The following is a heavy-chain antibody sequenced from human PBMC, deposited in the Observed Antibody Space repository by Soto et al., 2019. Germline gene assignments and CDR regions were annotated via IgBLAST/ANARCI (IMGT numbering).Heavy chain of an antibody. CDR1: GFTFSSYA. Sequence: TGGSLRLSCAASGFTFSSYAMSWVRQAPGKGLEWVSAISGSGGSTYYADSVKGRFTISRDNSKNTLYLQMNSLRAKDTAVYYCAKSAMIVVGAFDYWGQGTLVTVSS. V-gene: IGHV3-23*01. CDR3: AKSAMIVVGAFDY. J-gene: IGHJ4*02. D-gene: IGHD3-22*01. CDR2: ISGSGGST.